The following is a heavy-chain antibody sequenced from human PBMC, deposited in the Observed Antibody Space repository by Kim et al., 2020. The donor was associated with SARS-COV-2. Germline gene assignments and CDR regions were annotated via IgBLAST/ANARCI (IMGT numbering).Heavy chain of an antibody. Sequence: GGAKYTEKFQGRVTMTRDTSISTVCMELSRLTSDDTAVYFCARDVYGPFDYWGQGTLVTVSS. CDR2: GGA. J-gene: IGHJ4*02. D-gene: IGHD1-20*01. CDR3: ARDVYGPFDY. V-gene: IGHV1-2*02.